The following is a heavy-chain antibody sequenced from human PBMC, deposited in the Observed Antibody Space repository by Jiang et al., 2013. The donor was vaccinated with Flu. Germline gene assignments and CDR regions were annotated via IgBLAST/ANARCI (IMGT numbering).Heavy chain of an antibody. CDR1: GFTFSSYS. V-gene: IGHV3-21*01. CDR2: ISSSSSYI. Sequence: VESGGGLVKPGGSLRLSCAASGFTFSSYSMNWVRQAPGKGLEWVSSISSSSSYIYYADSVKGRFTISRDNAKNSLYLQMNSLRAEDTAVYYCAREGDYVWGSYRGVLEYWGQGTLVTVSS. J-gene: IGHJ4*02. CDR3: AREGDYVWGSYRGVLEY. D-gene: IGHD3-16*02.